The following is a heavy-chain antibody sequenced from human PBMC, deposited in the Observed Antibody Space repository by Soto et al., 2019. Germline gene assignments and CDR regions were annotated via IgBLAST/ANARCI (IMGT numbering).Heavy chain of an antibody. CDR2: VVPILGTP. CDR1: GGSFETFI. Sequence: QVQLVQSGAEVKEPGSSVKVSCEASGGSFETFIMNWVRQTPGRGLEWMGGVVPILGTPTYAERFKGKVKMSATWPAGTTQMEVTSLRSEDSAIYYCAITGTYGSSRSGMVVWGQGPTVIVSS. D-gene: IGHD3-10*01. J-gene: IGHJ6*02. V-gene: IGHV1-69*01. CDR3: AITGTYGSSRSGMVV.